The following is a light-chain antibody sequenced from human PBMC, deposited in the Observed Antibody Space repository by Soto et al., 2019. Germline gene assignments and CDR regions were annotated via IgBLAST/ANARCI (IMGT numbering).Light chain of an antibody. J-gene: IGLJ1*01. CDR2: EVS. CDR1: SSDVGYYNY. Sequence: QSVLIQAPSACVSPGQSVTISCTGTSSDVGYYNYVSWFQQHPGKGPKLIIYEVSKRPSGVPDRVSGSKSGNTASLTVSGLHVEDEPDYYCRSHAGYNTFSVFASWPTVTVL. CDR3: RSHAGYNTFSV. V-gene: IGLV2-8*01.